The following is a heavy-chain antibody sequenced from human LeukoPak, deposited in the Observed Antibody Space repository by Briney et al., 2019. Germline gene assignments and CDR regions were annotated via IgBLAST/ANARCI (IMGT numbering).Heavy chain of an antibody. D-gene: IGHD2-15*01. CDR3: ARVSSGLSSPWLP. Sequence: ASVNVSCKASGYTFTVYYIHWVRQAPGPGLEYMGWISPESGGTNYDQRFQGRVTMPRDTTISTAYMALIRMTSGDTAVYYCARVSSGLSSPWLPWGQGTLGTVSS. V-gene: IGHV1-2*02. CDR1: GYTFTVYY. CDR2: ISPESGGT. J-gene: IGHJ5*02.